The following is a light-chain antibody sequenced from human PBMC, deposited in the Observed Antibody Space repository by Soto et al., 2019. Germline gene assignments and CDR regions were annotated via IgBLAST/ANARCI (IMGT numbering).Light chain of an antibody. CDR2: EVN. V-gene: IGLV2-14*01. CDR3: TSHTNRNSWV. Sequence: QSALTQPASVSGSPGQSITISCTGTSSDVGAYNYVSWYQHHPGKAPKLMIYEVNNRPSGISNRFSGSKSGNTASLTISGLQAEDEADYYCTSHTNRNSWVFGGGTKLTVL. CDR1: SSDVGAYNY. J-gene: IGLJ3*02.